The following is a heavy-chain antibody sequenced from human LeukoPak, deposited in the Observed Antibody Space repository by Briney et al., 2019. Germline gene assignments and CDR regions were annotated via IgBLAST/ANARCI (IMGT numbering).Heavy chain of an antibody. D-gene: IGHD3-16*01. CDR3: AKPIWGAFPREMDV. CDR1: GFTFSSYA. V-gene: IGHV3-23*01. Sequence: GGSLRLSCAASGFTFSSYAMSWVRQAPGKGLEWVSVISGSGVGTYYADSVKGRFTISRDNSKNTLYLQMNSLRAEDTALYYCAKPIWGAFPREMDVWGKGTTVTISS. CDR2: ISGSGVGT. J-gene: IGHJ6*04.